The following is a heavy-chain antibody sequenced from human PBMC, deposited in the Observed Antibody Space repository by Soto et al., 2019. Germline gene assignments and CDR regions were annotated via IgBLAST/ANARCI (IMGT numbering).Heavy chain of an antibody. V-gene: IGHV4-61*01. CDR3: AREGLDSSALY. CDR2: MYSNGIT. D-gene: IGHD3-10*01. CDR1: GGSVSSASYY. Sequence: SETLSLTCTVSGGSVSSASYYWSWIRQPPGKGLEWIGYMYSNGITNYNPSLKSRVTISVDTSKNQFSLKLTSVTAADTAVYYCAREGLDSSALYWGQGTLVTVSS. J-gene: IGHJ4*02.